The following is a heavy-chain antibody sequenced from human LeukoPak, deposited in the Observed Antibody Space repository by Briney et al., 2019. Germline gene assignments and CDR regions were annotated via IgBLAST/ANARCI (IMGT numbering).Heavy chain of an antibody. CDR2: ISSSIGTI. Sequence: GGSLRLSCAASGFTFSSYSMNWVRQAPGKGLEWVSYISSSIGTIYYADSVKGRFTISRGNSKNTLYLQMNSLRAEDTAVYYCAKDYYDSSARGAFDIWGQGTMVTVSS. CDR3: AKDYYDSSARGAFDI. V-gene: IGHV3-48*01. D-gene: IGHD3-22*01. J-gene: IGHJ3*02. CDR1: GFTFSSYS.